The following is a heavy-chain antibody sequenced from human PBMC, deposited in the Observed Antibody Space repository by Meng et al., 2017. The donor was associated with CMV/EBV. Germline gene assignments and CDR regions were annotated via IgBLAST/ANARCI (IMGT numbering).Heavy chain of an antibody. CDR2: IYTSRST. Sequence: GEVQEAGPGRLKPAGTLCLLCTVSGGSTSSFYWSWIRRPAGKGLEWIGRIYTSRSTNYTPSLKSRVTMSVDTSKNQFSMKLSSVTAADTAVYYCARHGDTAMVVGIDYWGQGTLVTVSS. CDR3: ARHGDTAMVVGIDY. V-gene: IGHV4-4*07. J-gene: IGHJ4*02. CDR1: GGSTSSFY. D-gene: IGHD5-18*01.